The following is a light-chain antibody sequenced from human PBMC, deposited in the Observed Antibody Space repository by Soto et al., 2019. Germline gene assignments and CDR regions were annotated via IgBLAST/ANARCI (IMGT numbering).Light chain of an antibody. J-gene: IGKJ3*01. CDR3: QQYGSSPLT. CDR2: GAS. Sequence: NGLTQSPGTLSLSTGERATFSCRASQSVSSSYIAWYQQKRGQAPRRLIYGASIRATGIPDRFSGSGSGTDFTLTISRLEPEDFAVYYCQQYGSSPLTFGPGTKVDIK. CDR1: QSVSSSY. V-gene: IGKV3-20*01.